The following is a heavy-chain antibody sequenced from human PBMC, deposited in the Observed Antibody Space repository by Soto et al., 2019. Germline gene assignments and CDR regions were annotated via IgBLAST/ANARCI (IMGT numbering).Heavy chain of an antibody. V-gene: IGHV3-13*01. CDR2: IGTAGDT. CDR1: GFTFSSYD. D-gene: IGHD3-16*01. CDR3: TRGADGFDY. Sequence: EVQLVESGGDFVQPGGSLRLSCAASGFTFSSYDFHWVRQATGKGLEWVSGIGTAGDTYYAGSVKGRFIMSRENAKNSLYLQMNSMRAGDTAVYYCTRGADGFDYWGQGTLVMVSS. J-gene: IGHJ4*02.